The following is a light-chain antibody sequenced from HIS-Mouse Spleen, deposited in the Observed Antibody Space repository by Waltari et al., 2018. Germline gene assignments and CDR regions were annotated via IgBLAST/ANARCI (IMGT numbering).Light chain of an antibody. Sequence: DIQLTQSPSFLSASVGDRVTITCRASQGISSYLAWYQQKPGKAPKLLIYAASTLQSGVPSRFSGSGSGTEFTLTISSLQPEDFATYYCQQLNSYPQETFGGGNKVEIK. V-gene: IGKV1-9*01. J-gene: IGKJ4*01. CDR2: AAS. CDR1: QGISSY. CDR3: QQLNSYPQET.